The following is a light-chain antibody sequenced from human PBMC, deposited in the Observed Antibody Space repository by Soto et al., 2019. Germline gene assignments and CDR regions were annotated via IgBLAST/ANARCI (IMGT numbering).Light chain of an antibody. J-gene: IGKJ1*01. CDR3: QQYNSYPWT. V-gene: IGKV1-5*01. CDR2: DAS. CDR1: QSISSW. Sequence: DIEITQAPSTLSASVVDRVTITCRASQSISSWLAWYQQKPGKAPKLLIYDASSLESGVPSRFSGSGSGTEFTLTISSLQPDDFATYYCQQYNSYPWTFGQGTKVDI.